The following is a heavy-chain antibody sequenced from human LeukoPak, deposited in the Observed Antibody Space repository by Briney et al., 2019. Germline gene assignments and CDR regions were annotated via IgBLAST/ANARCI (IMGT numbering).Heavy chain of an antibody. CDR3: ARDYYNTSGYYYGGY. Sequence: PGGSLRLSCAASGFTFSAYNMNWVRQAPGKGLEWLSYISSTSSTIYYADSVKGRFTISRDNAKNSLYLQMNSLRAEDTAVYYCARDYYNTSGYYYGGYWGQGTLSPSPQ. V-gene: IGHV3-48*01. CDR2: ISSTSSTI. CDR1: GFTFSAYN. D-gene: IGHD3-22*01. J-gene: IGHJ4*02.